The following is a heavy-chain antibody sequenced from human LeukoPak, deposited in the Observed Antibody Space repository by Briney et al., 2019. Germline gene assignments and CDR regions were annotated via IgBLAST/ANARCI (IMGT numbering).Heavy chain of an antibody. Sequence: PGGSLRLSCAASGFTFSNYGMRWVRQAPGKGLEWVSAITGGGDSTYYADSVKGRFTISRDNSKNTLYLQMNSLGAEDTAVYFCAKDYSGNYANEIPVDYWGQGTLVTVSS. V-gene: IGHV3-23*01. J-gene: IGHJ4*02. CDR3: AKDYSGNYANEIPVDY. CDR1: GFTFSNYG. D-gene: IGHD3-10*01. CDR2: ITGGGDST.